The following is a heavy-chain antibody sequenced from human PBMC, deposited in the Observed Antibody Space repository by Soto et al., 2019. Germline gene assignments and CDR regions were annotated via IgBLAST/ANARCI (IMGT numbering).Heavy chain of an antibody. Sequence: PSETLYLTCTVSGGSISSYYWSWIRQPPGKGLEWIGYIYYSGSTNYNPSLKSRVTISVDTSKNQFSLKLSSVTAADTAVYYCARDPDNGMDVWGQGTTVTVS. CDR2: IYYSGST. J-gene: IGHJ6*02. D-gene: IGHD2-15*01. CDR1: GGSISSYY. CDR3: ARDPDNGMDV. V-gene: IGHV4-59*01.